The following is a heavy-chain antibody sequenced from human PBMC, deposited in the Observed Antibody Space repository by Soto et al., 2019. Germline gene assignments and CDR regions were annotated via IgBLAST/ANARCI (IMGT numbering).Heavy chain of an antibody. CDR3: AKDKAAAGYFDY. J-gene: IGHJ4*02. V-gene: IGHV3-30*18. D-gene: IGHD6-13*01. Sequence: QVQLVESGGGVVQPGRSLRLSCAASGFTFSSYGMHWVRQAPGKGLEWVAGISYDGSNKYYADSVKGRVTISRDNSKNTLYLQMNSLRAEDTAVYYCAKDKAAAGYFDYWGQGTLVTVSS. CDR1: GFTFSSYG. CDR2: ISYDGSNK.